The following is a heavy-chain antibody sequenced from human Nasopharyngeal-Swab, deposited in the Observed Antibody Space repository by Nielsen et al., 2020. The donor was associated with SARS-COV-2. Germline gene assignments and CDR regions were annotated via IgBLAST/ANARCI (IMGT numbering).Heavy chain of an antibody. J-gene: IGHJ4*02. D-gene: IGHD3-9*01. V-gene: IGHV4-39*01. CDR1: GRSISSSSSY. CDR2: IYYSGST. CDR3: ARAGVDTSTGSSGGCFDY. Sequence: SDTLSLTCTVSGRSISSSSSYWGWIRHPPGKGPEWVGSIYYSGSTYYTPSLNSRVTISVYTSKSQFSLKLRSVTAADTAVYYCARAGVDTSTGSSGGCFDYWGQGALVTVSS.